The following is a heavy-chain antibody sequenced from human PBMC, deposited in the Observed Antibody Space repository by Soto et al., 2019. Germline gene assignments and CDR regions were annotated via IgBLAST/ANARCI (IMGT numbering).Heavy chain of an antibody. J-gene: IGHJ5*02. CDR2: IYYSGST. CDR3: ARSVCP. Sequence: QVQLQESGPGLVKPSQTLSLTCTVSGGSISSGGYYWNWIRQHPGKGLEWIGYIYYSGSTYYNPSLKSRVSISGDTSKSHFSLKLTSVTAADAAVYYCARSVCPWGRGTLVTVSS. V-gene: IGHV4-31*03. CDR1: GGSISSGGYY.